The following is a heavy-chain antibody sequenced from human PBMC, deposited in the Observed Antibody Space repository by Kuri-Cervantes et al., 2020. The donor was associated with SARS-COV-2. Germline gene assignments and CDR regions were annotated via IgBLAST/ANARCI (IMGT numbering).Heavy chain of an antibody. Sequence: GGSLRLSCAASGFTFSDYYMSWIRQAPGKGLEWVSYISSSGSTIYYADSVKGRFTISRDNANNSLYLQMNSLRAEDTAVYYCARDLLNYYDSSGYGYWGQGTLVTVSS. D-gene: IGHD3-22*01. CDR1: GFTFSDYY. CDR3: ARDLLNYYDSSGYGY. J-gene: IGHJ4*02. V-gene: IGHV3-11*01. CDR2: ISSSGSTI.